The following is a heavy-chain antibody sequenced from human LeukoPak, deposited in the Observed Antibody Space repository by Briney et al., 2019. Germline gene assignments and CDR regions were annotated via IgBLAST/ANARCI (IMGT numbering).Heavy chain of an antibody. CDR3: ASGYGSGWFDR. J-gene: IGHJ5*02. CDR2: IFYSGST. CDR1: GGSINRGY. V-gene: IGHV4-30-4*08. Sequence: SETLSLTCTVSGGSINRGYWSWVRQHPGKGLEWIGHIFYSGSTFYNPSLKSRVTIAVHTSRDQFSLQLTSVTAVDTAVYYCASGYGSGWFDRWGQGTLVSVSS. D-gene: IGHD6-13*01.